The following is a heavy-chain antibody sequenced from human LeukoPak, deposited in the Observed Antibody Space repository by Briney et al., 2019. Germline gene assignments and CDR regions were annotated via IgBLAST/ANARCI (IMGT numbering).Heavy chain of an antibody. Sequence: ASVKVSCKASGYTFTGYYMHWVRQAPGQGLEWMGWINPNSGGTNYAQKFQGRVTMTRDTSISTAYMELSRLRSDDTAVYYCARELYYDILTGYSNWFGPSGQGTLVTVSS. D-gene: IGHD3-9*01. CDR1: GYTFTGYY. V-gene: IGHV1-2*02. CDR2: INPNSGGT. J-gene: IGHJ5*02. CDR3: ARELYYDILTGYSNWFGP.